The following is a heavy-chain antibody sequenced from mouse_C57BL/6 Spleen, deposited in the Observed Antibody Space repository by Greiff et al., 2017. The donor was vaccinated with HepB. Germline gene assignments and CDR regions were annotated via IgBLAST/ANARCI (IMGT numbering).Heavy chain of an antibody. V-gene: IGHV1-69*01. D-gene: IGHD3-1*01. J-gene: IGHJ4*01. CDR1: GYTFTSYW. CDR2: IDPSDSYT. CDR3: ARGAIYYAMDY. Sequence: QVQLQQPGAELVMPGASVKLSCKASGYTFTSYWMHWVKQRPGQGLEWIGEIDPSDSYTNYNQKFKGKSTLTVDKSSSTAYMQLSSLTSEDSAVYYCARGAIYYAMDYWGQGTSVTVSS.